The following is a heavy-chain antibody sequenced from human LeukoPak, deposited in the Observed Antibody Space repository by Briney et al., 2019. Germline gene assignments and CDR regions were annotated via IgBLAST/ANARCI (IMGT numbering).Heavy chain of an antibody. J-gene: IGHJ3*02. V-gene: IGHV4-59*01. CDR1: GGSISSYY. Sequence: SETLSLTCTVSGGSISSYYWSWIRQPPGKGLEWIGYIYYSGSTNYNPSLKSRVTISVDTSKNQFSLKLTSVTAADMAVYYCARATAFFDIWGQGTMVTVSS. CDR3: ARATAFFDI. CDR2: IYYSGST.